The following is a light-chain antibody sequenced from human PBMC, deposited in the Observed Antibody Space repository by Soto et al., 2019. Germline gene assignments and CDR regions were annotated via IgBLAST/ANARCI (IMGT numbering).Light chain of an antibody. CDR2: EVS. V-gene: IGLV2-8*01. CDR1: SSDVGGYNY. J-gene: IGLJ2*01. CDR3: SSYAGSLVV. Sequence: QSALTQPPSASGSPGQSVTISCTGTSSDVGGYNYVSWYQQHPGKAPKLMIYEVSKRPSGVPDRVSGSKSGNTASLTVSGLQAEDEADYYCSSYAGSLVVFGGGTKVTVL.